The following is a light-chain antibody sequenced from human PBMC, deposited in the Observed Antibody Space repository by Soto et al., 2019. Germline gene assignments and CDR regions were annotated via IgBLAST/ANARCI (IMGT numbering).Light chain of an antibody. Sequence: VLTQSPGTLSLSPGERATLSCRASQSVSSSYLAWYQQKPGQAPRLLIYGASSRATGIPDRFSGSGSGTDFTLTISRLEPEDFAVYYCQQYGSSPYTFGQGTKLEIK. CDR1: QSVSSSY. CDR3: QQYGSSPYT. V-gene: IGKV3-20*01. J-gene: IGKJ2*01. CDR2: GAS.